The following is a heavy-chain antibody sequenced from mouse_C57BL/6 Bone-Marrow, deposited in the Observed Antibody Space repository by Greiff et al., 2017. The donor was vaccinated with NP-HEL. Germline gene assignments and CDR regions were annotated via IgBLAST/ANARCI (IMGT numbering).Heavy chain of an antibody. J-gene: IGHJ4*01. CDR3: ARLRWLLPYCYARDY. CDR1: GYTFTSYW. Sequence: VQLQQPGAELVKPGASVKLSCKASGYTFTSYWMHWVKQRPGQGLEWIGMIHPSSGSTNYNEKFKSKATLTVDKSTSTAYMQLSSLTSEDSAVYHCARLRWLLPYCYARDYGGKGTSVTVSS. CDR2: IHPSSGST. V-gene: IGHV1-64*01. D-gene: IGHD2-3*01.